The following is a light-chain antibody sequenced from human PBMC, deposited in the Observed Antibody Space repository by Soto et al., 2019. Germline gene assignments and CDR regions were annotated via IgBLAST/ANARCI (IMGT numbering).Light chain of an antibody. CDR2: TAS. V-gene: IGKV1-39*01. CDR1: QDISNY. J-gene: IGKJ1*01. CDR3: QQHYNNPRT. Sequence: DIQMTQSPSSLSASVGDRVTITCQASQDISNYLNWYQQKTGKAPTLLIYTASNLQSGVPSRFSGSGSGTHFTLTISSLQPEDFATYYCQQHYNNPRTFGQGTKVDIK.